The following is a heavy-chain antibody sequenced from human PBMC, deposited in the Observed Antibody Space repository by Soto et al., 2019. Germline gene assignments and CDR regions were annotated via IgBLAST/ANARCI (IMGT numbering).Heavy chain of an antibody. CDR3: ARAQWLADDAFDI. J-gene: IGHJ3*02. V-gene: IGHV3-74*01. CDR2: VKGDGSDT. CDR1: GFTFSSYW. Sequence: GGSLRLSCAASGFTFSSYWMHWVRQAPGKGLVWVSRVKGDGSDTTYADSVKGRFTISRDNTKNTLYLQMSSLRPEDTAVYYCARAQWLADDAFDIWGHGTMVTVSS. D-gene: IGHD6-19*01.